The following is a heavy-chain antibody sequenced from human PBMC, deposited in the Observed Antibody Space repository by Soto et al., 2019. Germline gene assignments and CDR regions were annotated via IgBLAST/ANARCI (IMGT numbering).Heavy chain of an antibody. J-gene: IGHJ3*02. CDR1: GGHFSSYA. CDR2: IIPIFGTA. D-gene: IGHD3-16*01. CDR3: ARDRRMITFGGVGDGRWFAFDI. Sequence: QVQLVQSGAEVKKPGSSVKVSCKASGGHFSSYAISWVRQAPGQGLEWMGGIIPIFGTANYAQKFQGKVTITPDEYTSTAYMELSSLRSEDTAVYYWARDRRMITFGGVGDGRWFAFDIWGQGTMVTVSS. V-gene: IGHV1-69*05.